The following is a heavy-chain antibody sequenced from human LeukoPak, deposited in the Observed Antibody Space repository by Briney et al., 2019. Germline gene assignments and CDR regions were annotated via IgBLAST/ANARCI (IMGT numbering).Heavy chain of an antibody. J-gene: IGHJ4*02. Sequence: GGSLRLPCVASGYIFNSYAMSWVRQAPGKGLEWVSAISGSGGSTYYADSVKGRFTISRDNSKNTLYLQMNSLRAEDTAVYYCAKDSSGWQRVHWGQGTLVTVSS. V-gene: IGHV3-23*01. CDR3: AKDSSGWQRVH. CDR2: ISGSGGST. D-gene: IGHD6-19*01. CDR1: GYIFNSYA.